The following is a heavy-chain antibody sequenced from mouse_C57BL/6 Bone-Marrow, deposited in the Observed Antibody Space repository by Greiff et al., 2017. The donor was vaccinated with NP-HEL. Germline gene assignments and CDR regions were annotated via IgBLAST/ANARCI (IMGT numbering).Heavy chain of an antibody. V-gene: IGHV3-6*01. CDR3: ARGYDYGCAY. Sequence: EVKLMESGPGLVKPSQSLSLTCSVTVYSITRGYYWNWIRQFPVHTLEWMGYISYDGSNKYTPSLQNRISITRDTSKNQFFLKLNSVTTEDTATYYCARGYDYGCAYWGQGTLVTVSA. D-gene: IGHD2-4*01. CDR2: ISYDGSN. CDR1: VYSITRGYY. J-gene: IGHJ3*01.